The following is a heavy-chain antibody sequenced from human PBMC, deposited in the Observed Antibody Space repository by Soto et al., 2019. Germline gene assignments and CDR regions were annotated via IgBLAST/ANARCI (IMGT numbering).Heavy chain of an antibody. J-gene: IGHJ6*01. Sequence: QVQLVQSGAEVKKPGSSVKVSCKASGGTFSSYAISWVRQAPGQGLEWMGGIIPISGTANYAQKFQGRVTIIADESTSSANMELSSLRSEDTAVYFCARSECSSTSLDIYCYYSYGVDVWGQVTMVNVFS. CDR1: GGTFSSYA. D-gene: IGHD2-2*01. CDR3: ARSECSSTSLDIYCYYSYGVDV. CDR2: IIPISGTA. V-gene: IGHV1-69*19.